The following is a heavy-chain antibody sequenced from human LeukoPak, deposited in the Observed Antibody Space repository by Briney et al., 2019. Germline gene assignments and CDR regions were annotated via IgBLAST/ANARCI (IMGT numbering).Heavy chain of an antibody. CDR1: GGSISSGGYY. CDR3: ARGRSRYCSSTSCPMGRYFDY. D-gene: IGHD2-2*01. J-gene: IGHJ4*02. CDR2: IYYSGST. Sequence: SETLSLTCTVSGGSISSGGYYWSWIRQHPGKGLEWIGYIYYSGSTYYNPSLKSRVTISVDTSKNQFSLKLSSVTAADTAVYYCARGRSRYCSSTSCPMGRYFDYWGQGTLVTVSS. V-gene: IGHV4-31*03.